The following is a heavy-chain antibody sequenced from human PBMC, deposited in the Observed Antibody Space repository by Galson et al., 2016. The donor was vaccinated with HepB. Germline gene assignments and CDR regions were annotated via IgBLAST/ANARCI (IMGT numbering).Heavy chain of an antibody. D-gene: IGHD2-15*01. CDR3: VRRGGSRAGFDP. V-gene: IGHV5-51*01. Sequence: QSGAEVKKPGESLKISCKGSGYDFTTYWIAWVRQMPGKGLEWMGIIYPGDSDTKYNPSFQGQVTISADKSISTAYLQWSSLKASDTAIYYCVRRGGSRAGFDPWGQGTLVTVSS. J-gene: IGHJ5*02. CDR1: GYDFTTYW. CDR2: IYPGDSDT.